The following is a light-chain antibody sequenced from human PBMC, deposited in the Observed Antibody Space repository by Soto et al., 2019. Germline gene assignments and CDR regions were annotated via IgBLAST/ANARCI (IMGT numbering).Light chain of an antibody. CDR2: GAS. CDR1: QSVSNTY. CDR3: QHYCDSPPGFT. Sequence: EIVLTQSPGTLSLSPGERATLSCRASQSVSNTYLAWYQQKPGQTPRLLIYGASSRATGIPDRFTGSGSGTDFTLTISRLELEDFAVYYCQHYCDSPPGFTFGPGTKVDIK. V-gene: IGKV3-20*01. J-gene: IGKJ3*01.